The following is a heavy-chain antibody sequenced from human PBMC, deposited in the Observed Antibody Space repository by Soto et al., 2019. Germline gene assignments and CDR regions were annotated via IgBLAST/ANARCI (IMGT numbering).Heavy chain of an antibody. J-gene: IGHJ3*02. CDR2: IWYDGTVK. D-gene: IGHD1-26*01. V-gene: IGHV3-33*01. Sequence: QVQLVESGGGVVQPGTSLRLSCAASGFTFRSHGMHWVRQAPGKGLEWVAVIWYDGTVKYYTDSVKGRFTISRDNSKNTLYLQMNSLRADDTAVYYCARESLYSDSSPSAFDIWGQGTRVTVS. CDR1: GFTFRSHG. CDR3: ARESLYSDSSPSAFDI.